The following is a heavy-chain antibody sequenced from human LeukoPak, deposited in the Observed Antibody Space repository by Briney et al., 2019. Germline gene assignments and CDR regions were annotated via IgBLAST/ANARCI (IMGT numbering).Heavy chain of an antibody. D-gene: IGHD2-15*01. Sequence: ASLKLSCKASGYTFTRYGISWVRQAPGQGLECIGWISANNDDTSYTQNFHARVAMTADAPTTVNMELSGLKSDDTAVYYCARNFYSSGGTWSDCFDPWGEGTVATVSS. CDR2: ISANNDDT. V-gene: IGHV1-18*01. J-gene: IGHJ5*02. CDR3: ARNFYSSGGTWSDCFDP. CDR1: GYTFTRYG.